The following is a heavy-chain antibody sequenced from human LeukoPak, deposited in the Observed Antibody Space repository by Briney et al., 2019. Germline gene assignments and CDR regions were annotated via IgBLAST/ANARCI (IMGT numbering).Heavy chain of an antibody. J-gene: IGHJ6*02. V-gene: IGHV1-69*13. CDR3: ARDGIVVVPAANFYYYYGMDV. CDR2: IIPIFGTA. Sequence: SVKVSCKASGGTFSSYAISWVRQAPGQGLEWMGGIIPIFGTANYAQKFQGRVTITADESTSTAYMELSSLRSEDTAVYYCARDGIVVVPAANFYYYYGMDVWGQGTTVTVSS. CDR1: GGTFSSYA. D-gene: IGHD2-2*01.